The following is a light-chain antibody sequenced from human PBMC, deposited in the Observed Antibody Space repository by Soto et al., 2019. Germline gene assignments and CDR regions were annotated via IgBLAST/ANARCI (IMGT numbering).Light chain of an antibody. CDR1: QSVISTY. CDR2: GAS. V-gene: IGKV3-20*01. CDR3: QKYDSDPWT. Sequence: EIVLTQSPGTLSLSPGERATLSCRASQSVISTYLAWYPQKPGQAPRLLIYGASSRATGIPDRFSGSGSGTDFTLTISSLQPEDVATYYCQKYDSDPWTFGPGTKVDIK. J-gene: IGKJ1*01.